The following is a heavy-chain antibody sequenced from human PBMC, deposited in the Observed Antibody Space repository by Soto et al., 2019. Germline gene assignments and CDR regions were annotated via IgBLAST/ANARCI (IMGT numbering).Heavy chain of an antibody. Sequence: QVQLQESGPGLVKPWGTLSLTCGVSGGSVSRDNWWSWVRQPPGKGLEWIGEIHHSGSTNYSPSLKSRVTMSGDKSRNQFSVKLTSVTAAHTAVYYCAANGSDDLVNWGPGTRVTVSS. CDR2: IHHSGST. V-gene: IGHV4-4*02. D-gene: IGHD6-6*01. CDR1: GGSVSRDNW. J-gene: IGHJ4*02. CDR3: AANGSDDLVN.